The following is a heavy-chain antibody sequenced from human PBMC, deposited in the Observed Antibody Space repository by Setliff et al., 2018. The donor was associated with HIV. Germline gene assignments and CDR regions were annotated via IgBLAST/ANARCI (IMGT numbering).Heavy chain of an antibody. CDR3: ARVNFLGGSSTSCPVHY. CDR2: IYSSGST. Sequence: SETLSLTCTVSGGSISKYFWSWIRQSAEKGLEWIGRIYSSGSTNQNPSLKSRVSMSVDTSKNQFSLKLSSVTAADTAVFYCARVNFLGGSSTSCPVHYWGQGTLVTVSS. J-gene: IGHJ4*02. D-gene: IGHD2-2*01. V-gene: IGHV4-4*07. CDR1: GGSISKYF.